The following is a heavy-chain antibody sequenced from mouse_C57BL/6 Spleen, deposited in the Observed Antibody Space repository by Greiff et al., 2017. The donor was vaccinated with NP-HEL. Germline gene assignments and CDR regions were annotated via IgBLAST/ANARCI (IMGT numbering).Heavy chain of an antibody. V-gene: IGHV1-50*01. J-gene: IGHJ3*01. D-gene: IGHD1-1*01. Sequence: QVQLQQPGAELVKPGASVKLSCKASCYTFTSYWMQWVKQRPGQGLEWIGQIDPSDSYTNYNQKFKGKATLTVDTSSSTAYMQLSSLTSEDSAVYYCARKDYGAWFAYWGQGTLVTVSA. CDR1: CYTFTSYW. CDR3: ARKDYGAWFAY. CDR2: IDPSDSYT.